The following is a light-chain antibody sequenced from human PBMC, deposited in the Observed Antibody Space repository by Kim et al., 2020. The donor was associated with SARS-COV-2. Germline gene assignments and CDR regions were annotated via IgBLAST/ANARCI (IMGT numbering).Light chain of an antibody. V-gene: IGKV3-15*01. CDR1: QSISSN. Sequence: EIVMTQSPVTLSVSPGERATLSCRASQSISSNLAWYQQKPGQAPRLLIYDAFTRATGIPARFSGSGSGTEFTLTISSLQSEDFAVYYCQQYHDWPPYTFGQGTKLEI. CDR2: DAF. J-gene: IGKJ2*01. CDR3: QQYHDWPPYT.